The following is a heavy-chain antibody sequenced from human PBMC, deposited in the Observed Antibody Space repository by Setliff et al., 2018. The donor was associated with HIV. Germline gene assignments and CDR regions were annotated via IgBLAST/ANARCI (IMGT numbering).Heavy chain of an antibody. CDR3: AKQYSMYYYYYMDV. D-gene: IGHD6-6*01. Sequence: GESLNISCAASGFTFSSYAMSWVRQAPGKGLEWVSGISGSGGSTYYADSVKGRFTISRDNSKNTLYLQMNSLRAEDTAVYYCAKQYSMYYYYYMDVWGKGTTVTVSS. J-gene: IGHJ6*03. CDR1: GFTFSSYA. V-gene: IGHV3-23*01. CDR2: ISGSGGST.